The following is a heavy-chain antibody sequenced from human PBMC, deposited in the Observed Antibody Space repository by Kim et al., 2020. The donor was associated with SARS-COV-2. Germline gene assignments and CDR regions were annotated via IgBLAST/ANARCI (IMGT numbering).Heavy chain of an antibody. J-gene: IGHJ5*02. D-gene: IGHD3-10*01. CDR2: IYTSGST. CDR1: GGSISSGSYY. CDR3: ARELPLGGYYYGSGSYGRGWFDP. V-gene: IGHV4-61*02. Sequence: SETLSLTCTVSGGSISSGSYYWSWIRQPAGKGLEWIGRIYTSGSTNYNPSLKSRVTISVDTSKNQFSLKLSSVTAADTAVYYCARELPLGGYYYGSGSYGRGWFDPWGQGTLVTVSS.